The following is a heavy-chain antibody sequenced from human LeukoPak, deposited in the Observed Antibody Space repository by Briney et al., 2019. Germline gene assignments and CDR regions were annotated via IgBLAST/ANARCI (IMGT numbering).Heavy chain of an antibody. V-gene: IGHV3-74*01. Sequence: GGSLRLSCAASGFTFSSYWMHWVRQAPGKGLVWVSRINSDGSSTSYADSVKGRFTISRDNAKNTLYLQMNSLRAEDTAVYYYARGNIVATNDYWGQGTLVTVSS. CDR3: ARGNIVATNDY. D-gene: IGHD5-12*01. CDR2: INSDGSST. J-gene: IGHJ4*02. CDR1: GFTFSSYW.